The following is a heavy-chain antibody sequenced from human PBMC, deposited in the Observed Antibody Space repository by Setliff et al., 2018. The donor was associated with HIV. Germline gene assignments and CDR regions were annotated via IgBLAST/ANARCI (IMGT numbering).Heavy chain of an antibody. D-gene: IGHD3-22*01. CDR1: GGSISSYY. V-gene: IGHV4-59*08. Sequence: PSETLSLTCTVSGGSISSYYWSWIRQPPGKGLEWIGYIYYSGSTNYNPSIKSRVTISVDTSKNQFSLKLSSVTAADTAVYYCAMLDTSDYFRNNWFDSWGQGTLVTVSS. CDR2: IYYSGST. CDR3: AMLDTSDYFRNNWFDS. J-gene: IGHJ5*01.